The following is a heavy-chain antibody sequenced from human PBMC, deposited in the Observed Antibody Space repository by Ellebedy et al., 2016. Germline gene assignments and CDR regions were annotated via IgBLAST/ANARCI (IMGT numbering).Heavy chain of an antibody. CDR3: ARDRMRGDPGSYYYYAMDV. Sequence: ASVKVSCKASGYTFTSYGISWVRQAPGQGLEWMGWISAYNGNTNYAQKFQGRVTMTTDTSTSTAYMDLRRLRSDDTAMYYCARDRMRGDPGSYYYYAMDVWGQGTTVTVSS. V-gene: IGHV1-18*01. J-gene: IGHJ6*02. CDR1: GYTFTSYG. D-gene: IGHD3-16*01. CDR2: ISAYNGNT.